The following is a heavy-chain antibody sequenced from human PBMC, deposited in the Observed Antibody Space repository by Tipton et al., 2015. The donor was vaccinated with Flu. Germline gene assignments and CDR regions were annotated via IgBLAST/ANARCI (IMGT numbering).Heavy chain of an antibody. V-gene: IGHV4-39*07. CDR1: GGSISSSNYY. J-gene: IGHJ3*02. CDR2: IYYSGST. CDR3: ARDRGVAYFDGSGYYPHAFAI. D-gene: IGHD3-22*01. Sequence: TLSLTCTVSGGSISSSNYYWGWIRQPPGKGLEWIGNIYYSGSTYYNPSLKSRVTISVDMSKNQISLTLSSVTAADTAVYYCARDRGVAYFDGSGYYPHAFAIWGQGTLITVS.